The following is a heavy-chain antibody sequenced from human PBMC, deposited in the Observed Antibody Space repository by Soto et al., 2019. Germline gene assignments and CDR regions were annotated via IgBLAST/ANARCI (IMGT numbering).Heavy chain of an antibody. J-gene: IGHJ4*02. CDR3: ARDGYCANGVCYGGGGPFDY. V-gene: IGHV4-59*01. CDR1: GGSLSDSY. Sequence: PSETLSLTCTVSGGSLSDSYWNWIRQTPGKGLEWIGYIFYSGNTNYNPSLKSRVTISLDTSKNQISLNLSSVTAADTAGYYCARDGYCANGVCYGGGGPFDYWGQGTLVTVSS. D-gene: IGHD2-8*01. CDR2: IFYSGNT.